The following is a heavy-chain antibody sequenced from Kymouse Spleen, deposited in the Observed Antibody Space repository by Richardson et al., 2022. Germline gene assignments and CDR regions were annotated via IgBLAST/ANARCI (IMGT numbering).Heavy chain of an antibody. J-gene: IGHJ6*02. CDR1: GFTFDDYG. D-gene: IGHD6-13*01. Sequence: EVQLVESGGGVVRPGGSLRLSCAASGFTFDDYGMSWVRQAPGKGLEWVSGINWNGGSTGYADSVKGRFTISRDNAKNSLYLQMNSLRAEDTALYYCARDEIAAGTTTISGDYYYYGMDVWGQGTTVTVSS. CDR2: INWNGGST. CDR3: ARDEIAAGTTTISGDYYYYGMDV. V-gene: IGHV3-20*d01.